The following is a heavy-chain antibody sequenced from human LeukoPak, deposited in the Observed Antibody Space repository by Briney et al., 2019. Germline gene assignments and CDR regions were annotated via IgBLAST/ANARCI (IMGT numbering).Heavy chain of an antibody. J-gene: IGHJ3*02. CDR1: GFTFSSYA. D-gene: IGHD3-22*01. Sequence: GGSLRLSCAASGFTFSSYAMNWVRQAPGKGLEWVSSISSSSSYIYYADSVKGRFTISRDNAKNSLYLQMNSLRAEDTAVYYCARGDQYYYDSSGYYPVAFDIWGQGTMVTVSS. V-gene: IGHV3-21*01. CDR2: ISSSSSYI. CDR3: ARGDQYYYDSSGYYPVAFDI.